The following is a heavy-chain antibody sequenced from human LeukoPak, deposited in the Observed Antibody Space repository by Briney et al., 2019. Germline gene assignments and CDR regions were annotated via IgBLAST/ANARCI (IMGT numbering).Heavy chain of an antibody. Sequence: GGSLRLSCAASGFTFSNYSMNWVRQAPGKGLEWVSAISGTGVNTYYAASVKGRFTISRDNSKNTLYLQMNSLRAEDTAVYYCAHTSIVVISQNYSDYWGEGDLLTVSS. CDR1: GFTFSNYS. CDR3: AHTSIVVISQNYSDY. V-gene: IGHV3-23*01. D-gene: IGHD3-22*01. J-gene: IGHJ4*02. CDR2: ISGTGVNT.